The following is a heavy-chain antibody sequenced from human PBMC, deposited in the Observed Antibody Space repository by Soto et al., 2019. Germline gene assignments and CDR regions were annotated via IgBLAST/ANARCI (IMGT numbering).Heavy chain of an antibody. CDR2: VSGSSDNI. D-gene: IGHD2-2*01. CDR1: GFTFSDYF. V-gene: IGHV3-11*06. J-gene: IGHJ5*02. Sequence: GGSLRLSCAASGFTFSDYFMSWIRHAPGKGLVWVSFVSGSSDNIKYADSVKGRFTISRDNATNSLYLQMNSLRAEDTAVYYCVRDSARIVVVPRVDGDNWLDPWGQGTLVTVSS. CDR3: VRDSARIVVVPRVDGDNWLDP.